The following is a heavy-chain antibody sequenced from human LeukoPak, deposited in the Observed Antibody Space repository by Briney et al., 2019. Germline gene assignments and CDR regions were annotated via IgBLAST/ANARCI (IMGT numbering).Heavy chain of an antibody. D-gene: IGHD1-26*01. J-gene: IGHJ3*02. CDR1: GGTFNVYA. CDR2: INPIFGTT. Sequence: SVKVSCKAPGGTFNVYAISWVRPAPGQGLEWMGRINPIFGTTNYAQKFQGRVTITAEKFTSTAYMELSSLRSEDTAVYYCARGSGNYYVDIWGQGTMVTVSS. CDR3: ARGSGNYYVDI. V-gene: IGHV1-69*06.